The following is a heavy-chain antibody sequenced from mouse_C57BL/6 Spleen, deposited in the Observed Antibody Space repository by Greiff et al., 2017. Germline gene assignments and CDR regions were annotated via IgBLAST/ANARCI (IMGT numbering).Heavy chain of an antibody. CDR3: ARWGPAWFAY. CDR1: GYAFSSYW. CDR2: IYPGDGDT. Sequence: VQLQESGAELVKPGASVKISCKASGYAFSSYWMTWVKQRPGKGLEWIGQIYPGDGDTNYNGKFKGKATLTADKSSSTAYMQLSSLTSEDSAVYYCARWGPAWFAYWGQGTLVTVSA. V-gene: IGHV1-80*01. J-gene: IGHJ3*01.